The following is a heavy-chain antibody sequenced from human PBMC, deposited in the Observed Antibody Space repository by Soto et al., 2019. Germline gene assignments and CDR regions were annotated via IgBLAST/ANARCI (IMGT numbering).Heavy chain of an antibody. V-gene: IGHV1-58*01. CDR2: IVVGSGNT. CDR1: GFTFTSSA. Sequence: SVKVSCKASGFTFTSSAVQWVRQARGKRLEWIGWIVVGSGNTNYAQKFQERVTITRDMSTSTAYMELSSLRSEDTAVYYCEADPVYYDSRGQDYWGQGTLVTVSS. D-gene: IGHD3-22*01. J-gene: IGHJ4*02. CDR3: EADPVYYDSRGQDY.